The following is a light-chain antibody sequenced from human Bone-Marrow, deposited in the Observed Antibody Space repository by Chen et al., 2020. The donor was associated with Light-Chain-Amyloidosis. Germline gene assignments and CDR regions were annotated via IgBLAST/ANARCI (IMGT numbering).Light chain of an antibody. CDR2: VVT. V-gene: IGLV2-14*01. J-gene: IGLJ1*01. Sequence: QSALTQPASVSGSPGQSITISCTGTSSDVGGDNHVSWYQQHPDKAPKLMIYVVTNRPSWVPDRFSGSKSDNTASLTISGLQTEDEADYFCSSCTITNTLVFGSGTRVTVL. CDR3: SSCTITNTLV. CDR1: SSDVGGDNH.